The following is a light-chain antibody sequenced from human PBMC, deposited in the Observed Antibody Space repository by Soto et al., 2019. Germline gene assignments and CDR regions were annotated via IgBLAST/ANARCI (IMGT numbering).Light chain of an antibody. V-gene: IGLV2-14*01. CDR2: EVS. CDR1: SSDVGGYNH. CDR3: CSYTGRITYV. J-gene: IGLJ1*01. Sequence: QSALTQPASVSGSPGQSITISCTGTSSDVGGYNHVSWYQQHPGKAPKLMIYEVSNWPSGVSSRFSASKSGNTASLTISGLQAEDEADYYCCSYTGRITYVFGTGTKLTVL.